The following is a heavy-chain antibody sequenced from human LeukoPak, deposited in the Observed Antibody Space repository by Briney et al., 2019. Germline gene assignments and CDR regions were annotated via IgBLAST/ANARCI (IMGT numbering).Heavy chain of an antibody. CDR3: ARDQGPYYGSGSDY. CDR2: IYHSGST. J-gene: IGHJ4*02. D-gene: IGHD3-10*01. V-gene: IGHV4-38-2*02. CDR1: GYSISSGYY. Sequence: PETLSLTCTVSGYSISSGYYWGWIRQPPGKGLEWIGSIYHSGSTYYNPSLKSRVTISVDTSKNQFSLKLSSVTAADTAVYYCARDQGPYYGSGSDYWGQGTLVTVSS.